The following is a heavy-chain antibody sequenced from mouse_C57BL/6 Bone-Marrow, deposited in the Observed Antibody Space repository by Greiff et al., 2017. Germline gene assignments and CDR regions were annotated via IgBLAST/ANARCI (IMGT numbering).Heavy chain of an antibody. V-gene: IGHV2-9-1*01. CDR1: GFSLTSYA. D-gene: IGHD1-1*01. Sequence: QVQLQQSGPGLVAPSQSLSITCTVSGFSLTSYAISWVRQPPGKGLEWLGVIWTGGGTNYNSAIKSRLSISKDNSKSQVFLKMNSLQTDDTARYYCARFPIDGSYYFDYWGQGTTLTVSS. CDR3: ARFPIDGSYYFDY. J-gene: IGHJ2*01. CDR2: IWTGGGT.